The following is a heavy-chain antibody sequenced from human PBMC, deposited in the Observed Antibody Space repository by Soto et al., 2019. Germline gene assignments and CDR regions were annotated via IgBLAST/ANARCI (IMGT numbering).Heavy chain of an antibody. V-gene: IGHV1-3*01. J-gene: IGHJ5*02. CDR2: INAGNGNT. CDR3: ARYSSDGGWFDP. D-gene: IGHD6-19*01. CDR1: GYTFTSYA. Sequence: EASVKVSCKASGYTFTSYAMHWVRQAPGQRLEWMGWINAGNGNTKYSQKFQGRVTITRDTSASTAYMELSSLRSEDTAVYYCARYSSDGGWFDPWGKGNLVTVSS.